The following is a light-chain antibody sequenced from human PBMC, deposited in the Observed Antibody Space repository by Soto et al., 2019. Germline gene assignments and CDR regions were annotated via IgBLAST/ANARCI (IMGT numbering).Light chain of an antibody. J-gene: IGLJ3*02. CDR2: EVS. V-gene: IGLV2-14*01. CDR3: SSYTLRNTLVL. CDR1: SSDVGGYNF. Sequence: QSALTQPASVSGSPGQSITISCTGTSSDVGGYNFVSWYQQHPGKAPRLIIYEVSSRPSAVSYRFSGSKSGNTASLTISGLQAEDEADYYCSSYTLRNTLVLFGGGTKVTVL.